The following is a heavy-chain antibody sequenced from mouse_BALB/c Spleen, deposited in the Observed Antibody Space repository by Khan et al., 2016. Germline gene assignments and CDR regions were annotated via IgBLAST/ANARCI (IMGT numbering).Heavy chain of an antibody. D-gene: IGHD1-1*01. Sequence: EVQLVESGGGLVQPGGSLKLSCAASGFDLSRYWMSWVRQAPGKGLEWIGEINPDSSTINYTPSLKDRFIISRDNAKNTLYLQVSKVRSEDTALXYCARAGYYGYLAYWGQGTLVSVSA. V-gene: IGHV4-1*02. CDR3: ARAGYYGYLAY. J-gene: IGHJ3*01. CDR1: GFDLSRYW. CDR2: INPDSSTI.